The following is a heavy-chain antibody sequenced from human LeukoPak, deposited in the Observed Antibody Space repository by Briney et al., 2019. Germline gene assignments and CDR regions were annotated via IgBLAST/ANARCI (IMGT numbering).Heavy chain of an antibody. D-gene: IGHD4-17*01. J-gene: IGHJ4*02. Sequence: PSGGSLRLSCAASGFTFSSYAMSWVRQAPGKGLEWVSAISGSGGSTYYADSVKGRFTISRDNAKNSLYLQMNSLRAEDTAVYYCARVFIGDYGDYQFDYWGQGTLVTASS. CDR3: ARVFIGDYGDYQFDY. CDR2: ISGSGGST. V-gene: IGHV3-23*01. CDR1: GFTFSSYA.